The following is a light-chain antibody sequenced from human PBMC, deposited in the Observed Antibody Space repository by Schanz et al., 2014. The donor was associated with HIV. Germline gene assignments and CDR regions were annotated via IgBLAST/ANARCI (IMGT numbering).Light chain of an antibody. J-gene: IGKJ1*01. CDR3: QQYAVSSWT. V-gene: IGKV1-5*03. CDR2: KAS. CDR1: QSIGNS. Sequence: IQMTQSPATLYASVGDRVTITCRTSQSIGNSLAWLQQKPGRAPKVLIYKASTLESGVPSTFRGSGSGTDFTLTISSLQPDDFATYYCQQYAVSSWTFGLGTRV.